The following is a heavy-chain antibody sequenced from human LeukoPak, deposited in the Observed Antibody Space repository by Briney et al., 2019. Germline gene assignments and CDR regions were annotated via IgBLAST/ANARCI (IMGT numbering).Heavy chain of an antibody. V-gene: IGHV3-7*04. Sequence: PGGSLRLSCAASGFTFSNYWMRWVRQAPGKGLEWVANIHPDGNEKYHVDSVKGRFTISRDNAKNLLHLQMDSLRVEDTAVYYCARGDDFSGDYWGQGTLVTVSS. CDR2: IHPDGNEK. D-gene: IGHD3/OR15-3a*01. J-gene: IGHJ4*02. CDR1: GFTFSNYW. CDR3: ARGDDFSGDY.